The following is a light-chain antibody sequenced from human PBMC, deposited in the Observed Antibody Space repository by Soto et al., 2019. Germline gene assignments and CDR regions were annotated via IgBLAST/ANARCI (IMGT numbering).Light chain of an antibody. CDR2: DAS. Sequence: EIVLTQSPVALSLSPGERATLSCRASQSVSNYLAWYQQKPGQAPRLLIYDASHRATGVPARFSGIGSGTDFTLIISSLEPEDFAVYYCQQRSSWLWTFGQGTKVEIK. CDR1: QSVSNY. J-gene: IGKJ1*01. CDR3: QQRSSWLWT. V-gene: IGKV3-11*01.